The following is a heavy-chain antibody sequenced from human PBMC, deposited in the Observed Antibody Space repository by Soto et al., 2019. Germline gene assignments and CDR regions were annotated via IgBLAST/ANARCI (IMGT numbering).Heavy chain of an antibody. J-gene: IGHJ6*03. CDR1: GYIFTNNF. Sequence: GDALKISCKFSGYIFTNNFIFFVRQMPGKGLEWMVIIYPVDYDTRYIPTFQVQVTISADKSIRTAYLQWSSLKASDTAMYYCARGSTSKYDMEVWGKGNTVNVS. D-gene: IGHD2-2*01. CDR2: IYPVDYDT. V-gene: IGHV5-51*01. CDR3: ARGSTSKYDMEV.